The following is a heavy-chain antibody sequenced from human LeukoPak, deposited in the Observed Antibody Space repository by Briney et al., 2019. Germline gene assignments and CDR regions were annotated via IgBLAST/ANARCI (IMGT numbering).Heavy chain of an antibody. V-gene: IGHV1-8*03. CDR2: MNPNSGNT. CDR3: ARARFGESLRAFDI. CDR1: GYTFTSYD. J-gene: IGHJ3*02. D-gene: IGHD3-10*01. Sequence: ASVKVSCKASGYTFTSYDINWVRQATGQGLEWMGWMNPNSGNTGYAQKFQGRVTITADKSTSTAYMELSSLRSEDTAVYYCARARFGESLRAFDIWGQGTMVTVSS.